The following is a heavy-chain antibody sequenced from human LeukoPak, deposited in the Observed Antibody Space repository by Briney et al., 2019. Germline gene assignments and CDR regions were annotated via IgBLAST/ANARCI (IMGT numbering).Heavy chain of an antibody. D-gene: IGHD6-13*01. J-gene: IGHJ5*02. CDR1: GGTFSSYA. Sequence: GASEKVSCKASGGTFSSYAISWVRQAPGQGLEWMGGIIPIFGTANYAQKFQGRVMITADESTSTAYMELSSLRSEDTAVYYCARASAAAGNSLNWFDPWGQGTLVTVSS. CDR2: IIPIFGTA. CDR3: ARASAAAGNSLNWFDP. V-gene: IGHV1-69*13.